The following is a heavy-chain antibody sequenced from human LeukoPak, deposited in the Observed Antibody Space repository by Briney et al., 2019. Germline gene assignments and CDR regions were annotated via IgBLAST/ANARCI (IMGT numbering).Heavy chain of an antibody. CDR1: GFTFSSYS. Sequence: AGGSLRLSCAASGFTFSSYSMNWVRQAPGKGLVWLSRINPDGSTTTYADSVKGRSTISRDNANRMLSLHINSLRVEDSAIYYCAKGSGNLDYWGQGTLVTVSS. V-gene: IGHV3-74*01. J-gene: IGHJ4*02. D-gene: IGHD2-15*01. CDR3: AKGSGNLDY. CDR2: INPDGSTT.